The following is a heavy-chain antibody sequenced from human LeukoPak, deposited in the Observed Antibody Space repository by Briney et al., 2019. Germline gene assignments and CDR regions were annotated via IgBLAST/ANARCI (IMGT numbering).Heavy chain of an antibody. CDR3: ATWPGAWYGEDY. CDR1: GFSVSTNF. J-gene: IGHJ4*02. Sequence: PGGSLRLSCAASGFSVSTNFMAWVRQAPGKGLEWVSVIYGGGGTYYGDSVRGRFTISRDNSQNTLHLQMNGLRAEDTAVYYCATWPGAWYGEDYWGQGTLVTVSS. CDR2: IYGGGGT. V-gene: IGHV3-53*01. D-gene: IGHD3-10*01.